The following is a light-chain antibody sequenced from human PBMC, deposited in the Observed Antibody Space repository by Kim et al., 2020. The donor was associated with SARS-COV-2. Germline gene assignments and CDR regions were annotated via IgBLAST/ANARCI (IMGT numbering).Light chain of an antibody. J-gene: IGKJ1*01. Sequence: STGERAPLPCRASQTINNKVVWYQQKPGQAPRLLIYDATTRATGVPARFIGSGSETDFTLTISSLQSEDFAVYYCQQSNDWPPLTFGQGTKVDIK. CDR2: DAT. V-gene: IGKV3-15*01. CDR3: QQSNDWPPLT. CDR1: QTINNK.